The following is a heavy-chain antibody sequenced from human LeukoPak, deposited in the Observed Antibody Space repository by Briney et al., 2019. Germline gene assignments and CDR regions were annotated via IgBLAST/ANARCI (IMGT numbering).Heavy chain of an antibody. CDR1: GFTFSSYG. CDR3: ARDPLGAYMDV. CDR2: IRYDGNNK. Sequence: GGSLRLSCAASGFTFSSYGIHWVRQAPGKGLEWVAFIRYDGNNKYYADSVKGRFTISRDNSKNTLYLQMNSLRAEDTAVYYCARDPLGAYMDVWGKGTTVTISS. V-gene: IGHV3-30*02. J-gene: IGHJ6*03.